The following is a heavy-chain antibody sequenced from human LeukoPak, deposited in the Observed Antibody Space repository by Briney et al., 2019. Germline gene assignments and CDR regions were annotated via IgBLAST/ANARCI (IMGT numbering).Heavy chain of an antibody. CDR2: IKKDGSEK. CDR1: GFTFSDHW. CDR3: TRGYSGGNWYAFDL. Sequence: PGGSLRLSCTASGFTFSDHWMSWVRQAPGKGLEWVADIKKDGSEKNQVDSVTISRDNAKNSLYLQMNSLKTEDTAVYYCTRGYSGGNWYAFDLWGQGTMVAVSS. V-gene: IGHV3-7*03. D-gene: IGHD6-13*01. J-gene: IGHJ3*01.